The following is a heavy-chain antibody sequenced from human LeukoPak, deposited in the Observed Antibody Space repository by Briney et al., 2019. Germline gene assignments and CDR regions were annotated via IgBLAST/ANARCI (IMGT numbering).Heavy chain of an antibody. CDR3: TTGTMGSGNSDH. D-gene: IGHD3-10*01. CDR1: GFTFKYAW. CDR2: IKANSDGGTT. V-gene: IGHV3-15*01. J-gene: IGHJ4*02. Sequence: GGSLRLSCAASGFTFKYAWMKWVRQAPGKGLEWVGRIKANSDGGTTDSAAPVKGRFTISRDDSNNVLYLQMDSLKTEDTGVYYCTTGTMGSGNSDHWGQGTLVTVSS.